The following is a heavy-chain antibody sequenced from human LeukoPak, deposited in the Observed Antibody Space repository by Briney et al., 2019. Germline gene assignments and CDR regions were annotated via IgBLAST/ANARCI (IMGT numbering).Heavy chain of an antibody. CDR3: ARDRKVQLDGRLSY. V-gene: IGHV1-2*02. CDR1: GYTFTNYG. J-gene: IGHJ4*02. Sequence: ASVKVSCKASGYTFTNYGISWVRQAPGQGLEWMGWINPNSGGTNYAQKFQGRVTMTRDTSISTAYMELSRLRSDDTAVYYCARDRKVQLDGRLSYWGQGTLVTVSS. D-gene: IGHD1-1*01. CDR2: INPNSGGT.